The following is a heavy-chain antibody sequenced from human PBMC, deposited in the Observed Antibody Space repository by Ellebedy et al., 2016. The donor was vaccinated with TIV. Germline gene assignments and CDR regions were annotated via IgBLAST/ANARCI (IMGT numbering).Heavy chain of an antibody. J-gene: IGHJ3*02. D-gene: IGHD2-15*01. V-gene: IGHV3-7*01. CDR2: INQDGGEK. CDR1: GFTISRHW. CDR3: ARLIGGTCQCAFDI. Sequence: ESLKISCAASGFTISRHWMSWVRQGPGKGLEWVANINQDGGEKNYVDSVRGRFTISRDNAKNSLYLQMNSLRAEDTAVYYCARLIGGTCQCAFDIWGQGKMVTVSS.